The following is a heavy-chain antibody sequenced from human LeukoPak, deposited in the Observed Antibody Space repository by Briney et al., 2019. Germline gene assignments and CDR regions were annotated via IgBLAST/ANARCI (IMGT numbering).Heavy chain of an antibody. Sequence: GGSLRLPCAVSGFTVTHAWMTWVRQVPGKGLEWIGRIKSNADGGTVDYAASVKGRFTLSRDDSVDTLYLQMDSLNTGDSGVYYCTTVPSAREDYWGQGTLVTVSS. J-gene: IGHJ4*02. CDR3: TTVPSAREDY. D-gene: IGHD1-26*01. V-gene: IGHV3-15*01. CDR2: IKSNADGGTV. CDR1: GFTVTHAW.